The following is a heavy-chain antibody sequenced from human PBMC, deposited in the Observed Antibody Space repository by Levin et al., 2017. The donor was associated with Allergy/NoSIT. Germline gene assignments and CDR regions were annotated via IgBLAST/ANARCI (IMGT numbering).Heavy chain of an antibody. CDR1: GFTFSSYA. J-gene: IGHJ6*02. CDR3: AREGYIDLLATGFPYYYYYGMDV. V-gene: IGHV3-30-3*01. D-gene: IGHD3-9*01. CDR2: ISYDGSNK. Sequence: GGSLRLSCAASGFTFSSYAMHWVRQAPGKGLEWVAVISYDGSNKYYADSVKGRFTISRDNSKNTLYLQMNSLRAEDTAVYYCAREGYIDLLATGFPYYYYYGMDVWGQGTTVTVSS.